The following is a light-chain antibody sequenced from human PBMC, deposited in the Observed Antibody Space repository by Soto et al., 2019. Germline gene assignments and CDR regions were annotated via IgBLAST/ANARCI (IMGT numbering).Light chain of an antibody. V-gene: IGKV3-20*01. J-gene: IGKJ5*01. CDR3: QQFRT. CDR1: HSVSSYY. CDR2: AAS. Sequence: EIVLTQSPGTLSLSPGERATLSCRASHSVSSYYLAWYQQKPGQAPRLLIYAASSRATGIPDRFSGGGSGTDFTLTISRLEPEDFAVYYCQQFRTFGQGTRLEIK.